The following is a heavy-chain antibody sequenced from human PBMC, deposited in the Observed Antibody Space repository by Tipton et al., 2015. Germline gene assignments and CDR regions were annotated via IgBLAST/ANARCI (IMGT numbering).Heavy chain of an antibody. V-gene: IGHV4-39*07. CDR1: GGPITSSAYY. J-gene: IGHJ6*02. Sequence: TLSLTCTVSGGPITSSAYYWAWIRQPPGKGLEWIGSLYFSGSTYYNPSLKSRVTISVDTSKNQFSLKLNSVAAADTAVYYCARDLEHGMDVWGHGTTVTVSS. CDR3: ARDLEHGMDV. CDR2: LYFSGST. D-gene: IGHD5-24*01.